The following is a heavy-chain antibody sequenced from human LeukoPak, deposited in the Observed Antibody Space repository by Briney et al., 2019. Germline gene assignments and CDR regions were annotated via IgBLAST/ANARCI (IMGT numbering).Heavy chain of an antibody. Sequence: PSETLSLTCTVSGGAISSYYWSWIRQPPGKGLEWIGYIFYSGSPNYNPSLKRRVTMSADPSKTQFSLKLSSVTAADTAVYYCARGPIDYYGSGSYYKTFDYWGQGTLVTVSS. D-gene: IGHD3-10*01. CDR2: IFYSGSP. CDR3: ARGPIDYYGSGSYYKTFDY. V-gene: IGHV4-59*12. J-gene: IGHJ4*02. CDR1: GGAISSYY.